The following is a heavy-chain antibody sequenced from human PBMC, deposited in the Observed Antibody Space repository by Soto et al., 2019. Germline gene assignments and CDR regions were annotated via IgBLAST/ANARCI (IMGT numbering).Heavy chain of an antibody. CDR1: GGSVTSGDVSYS. V-gene: IGHV4-30-2*06. CDR3: ARGSYYFDY. CDR2: IYPIGTA. J-gene: IGHJ4*02. Sequence: PSETLSLTCSVSGGSVTSGDVSYSWSWIRQSVGKGLEWIGNIYPIGTASHNPSLKSRVTISIDKSRNKFSLRLTSVTAADTAVYYCARGSYYFDYWGQGTLVTVSS.